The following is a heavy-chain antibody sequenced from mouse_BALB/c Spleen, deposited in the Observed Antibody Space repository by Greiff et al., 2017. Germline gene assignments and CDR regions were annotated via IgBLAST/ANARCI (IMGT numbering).Heavy chain of an antibody. Sequence: QVQLQQSGAELVRPGTSVKVSCKASGYAFTNYLIEWVKQRPGQGLEWIGVINPGSGGTNYNEKFKGKATLTADKSSSTAYMQLSSLTSDDSAVYFCARFPGLYDGYYGDAMDYWGQGTSVTVSS. J-gene: IGHJ4*01. D-gene: IGHD2-3*01. CDR1: GYAFTNYL. V-gene: IGHV1-54*01. CDR3: ARFPGLYDGYYGDAMDY. CDR2: INPGSGGT.